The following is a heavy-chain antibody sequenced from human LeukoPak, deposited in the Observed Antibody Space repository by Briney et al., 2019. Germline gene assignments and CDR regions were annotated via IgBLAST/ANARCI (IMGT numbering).Heavy chain of an antibody. CDR1: GGSFSGYY. J-gene: IGHJ4*02. CDR3: ARGWVNYYGSGSHHLDY. D-gene: IGHD3-10*01. Sequence: KPSETLSLTCAVYGGSFSGYYWSWIRQPPGKGLEWIGEINHSGSTNYNPSLKSRVTISVDTSKNQFSLKLSSVTAADTAVYYCARGWVNYYGSGSHHLDYWGQGTLVTVSS. V-gene: IGHV4-34*01. CDR2: INHSGST.